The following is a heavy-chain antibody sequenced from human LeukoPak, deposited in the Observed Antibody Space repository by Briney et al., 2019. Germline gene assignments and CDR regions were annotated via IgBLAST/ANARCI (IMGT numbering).Heavy chain of an antibody. Sequence: SQTLSLTCAISGDSVSSNNGAWNWIRQSPSRGLEWLGRTYYRSKWYNDFAPSMQGRITISPDTSKNQFSLQLYSVTPEDTAVYCCARDVGTSGWHTFDYWGQGTLVTVSS. J-gene: IGHJ4*02. D-gene: IGHD6-19*01. V-gene: IGHV6-1*01. CDR2: TYYRSKWYN. CDR1: GDSVSSNNGA. CDR3: ARDVGTSGWHTFDY.